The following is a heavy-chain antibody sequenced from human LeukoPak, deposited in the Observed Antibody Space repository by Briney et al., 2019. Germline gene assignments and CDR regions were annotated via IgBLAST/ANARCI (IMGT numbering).Heavy chain of an antibody. CDR1: GFTFSSYA. CDR2: ISGSGGST. V-gene: IGHV3-23*01. D-gene: IGHD5-12*01. CDR3: AKDRLSFSGYDGIQLYYFDY. J-gene: IGHJ4*02. Sequence: PGGSLRLSCAASGFTFSSYAMSWVRQAPGKGLEWVSAISGSGGSTYYADSVKGRFTISRDNSKNTLYLQMNSLRAEDTAVYYCAKDRLSFSGYDGIQLYYFDYWGQGTLVTVSS.